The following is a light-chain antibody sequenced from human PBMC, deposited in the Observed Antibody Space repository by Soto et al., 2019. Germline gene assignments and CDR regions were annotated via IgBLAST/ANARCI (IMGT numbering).Light chain of an antibody. J-gene: IGLJ2*01. CDR3: SSYAARV. V-gene: IGLV2-8*01. Sequence: QSALTQPPSASGSPGQSVTISCTGTSSDVGGYNYVSWYQQHPGKAPKLMIYEVSKRPSGVPDRFSGSKSGNTASLTVSGLQAEDEADYYCSSYAARVFGGGTKLTVL. CDR2: EVS. CDR1: SSDVGGYNY.